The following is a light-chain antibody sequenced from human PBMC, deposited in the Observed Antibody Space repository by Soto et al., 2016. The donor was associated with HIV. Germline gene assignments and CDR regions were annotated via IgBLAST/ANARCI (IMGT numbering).Light chain of an antibody. CDR2: LGS. V-gene: IGKV2-28*01. CDR3: MQALQTPRT. CDR1: QSLLHSNGYNY. J-gene: IGKJ1*01. Sequence: DIVMTQSPLSLPVTPGEAASISCRSSQSLLHSNGYNYLAWFLQKPGQSPQVLIYLGSNRASGVPDRFSGSGSGTDFTLKISRVEAEDVAIYYCMQALQTPRTFGQGTKVEIK.